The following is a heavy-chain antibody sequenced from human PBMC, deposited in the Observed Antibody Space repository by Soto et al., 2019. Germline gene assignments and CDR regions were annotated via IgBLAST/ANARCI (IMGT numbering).Heavy chain of an antibody. Sequence: ASVKVSCKASGYTCTDYYMHWVRQAPGQGLEWMGWINPNSGGTNYAQKFQGRVTMTRDTSISTAYMEVSRLRSDDTAVYYCARDKVAGDYYYYDMDVWGQGTTVTVSS. J-gene: IGHJ6*02. CDR3: ARDKVAGDYYYYDMDV. CDR1: GYTCTDYY. D-gene: IGHD6-19*01. CDR2: INPNSGGT. V-gene: IGHV1-2*02.